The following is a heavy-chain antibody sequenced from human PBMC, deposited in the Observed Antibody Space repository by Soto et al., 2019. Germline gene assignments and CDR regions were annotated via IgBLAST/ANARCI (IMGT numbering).Heavy chain of an antibody. CDR2: IYYSGIT. CDR1: GGSISDYY. J-gene: IGHJ4*02. Sequence: PEETLSLTCSVSGGSISDYYWSWIRQPAGKGLDWIGYIYYSGITNYNPSLKSRVTISVDTSKTQSSLKLTSVTAADTAVYYCARGFTTKVIDYWGQGTLVTVSS. D-gene: IGHD5-18*01. CDR3: ARGFTTKVIDY. V-gene: IGHV4-59*01.